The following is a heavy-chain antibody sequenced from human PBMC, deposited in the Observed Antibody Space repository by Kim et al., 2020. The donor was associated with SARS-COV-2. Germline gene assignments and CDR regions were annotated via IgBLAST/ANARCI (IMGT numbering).Heavy chain of an antibody. CDR3: ARPSTREWDFDAFDI. J-gene: IGHJ3*02. Sequence: ASVKVSFKASGYTFIDHTLHWVRQAPGQGPAWMGWISTKSGATNYAQKFQGRVTMTRDTSITTAYMEVQSLRSDDTAIYYCARPSTREWDFDAFDIWGQGTMVTVSS. D-gene: IGHD1-26*01. CDR2: ISTKSGAT. V-gene: IGHV1-2*02. CDR1: GYTFIDHT.